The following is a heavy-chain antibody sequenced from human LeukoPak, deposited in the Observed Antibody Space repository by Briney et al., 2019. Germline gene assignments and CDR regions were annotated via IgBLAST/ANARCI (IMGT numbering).Heavy chain of an antibody. CDR1: GLTFSDYS. CDR2: INLASTSI. J-gene: IGHJ5*01. D-gene: IGHD3-10*01. CDR3: VRLRRNSDRSYYYYYYDS. Sequence: GGSLRLSCVASGLTFSDYSINWVRRAPPKGLELVSSINLASTSIYYSDALRGRFTISRDNAKSSLYLQMDSLRAEDTAVYYCVRLRRNSDRSYYYYYYDSWGQGILVTVSS. V-gene: IGHV3-21*01.